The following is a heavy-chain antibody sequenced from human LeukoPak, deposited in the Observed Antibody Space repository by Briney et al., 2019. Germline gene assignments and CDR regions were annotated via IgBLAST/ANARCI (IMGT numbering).Heavy chain of an antibody. V-gene: IGHV4-39*07. CDR3: ARDPTYDFWSEGGWFDP. CDR1: AGSIRSTSYS. D-gene: IGHD3-3*01. J-gene: IGHJ5*02. CDR2: ISSGGDT. Sequence: SETLSLTCSVSAGSIRSTSYSWDWIRQSPGKGLEWIGTISSGGDTYYNPSLKSRLNLLVDTSKNQFSLELNSVTAADTAVYYCARDPTYDFWSEGGWFDPWGQGTLVTVSS.